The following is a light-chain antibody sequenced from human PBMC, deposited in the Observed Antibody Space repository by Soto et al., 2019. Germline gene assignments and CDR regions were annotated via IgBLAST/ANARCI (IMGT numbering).Light chain of an antibody. V-gene: IGKV1-39*01. J-gene: IGKJ1*01. Sequence: DIQMTQSPSSLSASVGARVTITCRASQSITSYLQWYQQKPGKAPQLLIYAASSLQSGVPSRFSRSGSGTDFTLTIISMQPEDSATDFCHQRYTTPLTFDQGTKVEVQ. CDR2: AAS. CDR1: QSITSY. CDR3: HQRYTTPLT.